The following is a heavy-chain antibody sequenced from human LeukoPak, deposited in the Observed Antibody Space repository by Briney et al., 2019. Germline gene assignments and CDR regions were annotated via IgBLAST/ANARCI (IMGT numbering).Heavy chain of an antibody. D-gene: IGHD3-16*01. Sequence: SETLSLTCTVSGASITTTSYYWGWIRQPPGKGLEWIGNFFYSGSTYYNPSLKSRVTISVDTSKNQFSLKLNSVTAADTAVYYCARRGGRNDAFDIWGQGTMVTVSS. CDR3: ARRGGRNDAFDI. CDR1: GASITTTSYY. V-gene: IGHV4-39*01. J-gene: IGHJ3*02. CDR2: FFYSGST.